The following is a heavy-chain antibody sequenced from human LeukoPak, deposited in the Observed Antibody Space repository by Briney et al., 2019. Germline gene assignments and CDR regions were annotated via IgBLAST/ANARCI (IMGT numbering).Heavy chain of an antibody. CDR2: FYSSETT. J-gene: IGHJ6*03. CDR3: ARSYSGSAYYMDV. CDR1: GGSISSSLYY. D-gene: IGHD1-26*01. Sequence: SETLSLTCSVSGGSISSSLYYWTWIRQPAGKGLEWIGRFYSSETTTYNPSLKSRVTISVDKSKNQFSLKLSSVTAADTAVYYCARSYSGSAYYMDVWGKGTTVTVSS. V-gene: IGHV4-61*02.